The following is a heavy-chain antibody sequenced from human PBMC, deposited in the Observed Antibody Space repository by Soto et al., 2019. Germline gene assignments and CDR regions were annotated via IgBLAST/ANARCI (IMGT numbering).Heavy chain of an antibody. CDR2: ISYDGSNK. D-gene: IGHD5-12*01. CDR3: ARAEMATQKWGSIGDY. CDR1: GFTFSSYA. V-gene: IGHV3-30-3*01. J-gene: IGHJ4*02. Sequence: QVQLVESGGGVVQPGRSLRLSCAASGFTFSSYAMHWVRQAPGKGLEWVAVISYDGSNKYYADSVKGRFTISRDNSKNTLYLQMNSLRAEDTAVYYCARAEMATQKWGSIGDYWGQGTLVTVSS.